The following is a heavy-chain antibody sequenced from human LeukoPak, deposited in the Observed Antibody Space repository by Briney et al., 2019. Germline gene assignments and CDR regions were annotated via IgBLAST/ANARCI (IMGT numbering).Heavy chain of an antibody. CDR1: GFTFSSYT. J-gene: IGHJ4*02. Sequence: GGSLRLSCAASGFTFSSYTMNWVRQAPGKGLEWVANIKQDGSEKYYVDSVKGRFTISRDNAKNSLYLQMNSLRAEDTAVFYCARDGTYTDYDPDFDIWGQGTLVTVSS. D-gene: IGHD5-12*01. CDR3: ARDGTYTDYDPDFDI. CDR2: IKQDGSEK. V-gene: IGHV3-7*04.